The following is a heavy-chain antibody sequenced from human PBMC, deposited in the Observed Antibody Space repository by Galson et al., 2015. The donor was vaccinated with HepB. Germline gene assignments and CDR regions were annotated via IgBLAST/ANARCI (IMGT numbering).Heavy chain of an antibody. J-gene: IGHJ6*03. CDR2: ISGSGGRT. V-gene: IGHV3-23*01. CDR1: GFTFSDFF. CDR3: AETGDITVPPGTLSWGPKTYLVPHYMGV. Sequence: SLRLSCAASGFTFSDFFMTWIRQAPGKGLEWVSVISGSGGRTYYADSVQGRFTISRDNSKNTLYLYMSSLRAEDTAVYYCAETGDITVPPGTLSWGPKTYLVPHYMGVWGKGTTVIVSS. D-gene: IGHD3-10*01.